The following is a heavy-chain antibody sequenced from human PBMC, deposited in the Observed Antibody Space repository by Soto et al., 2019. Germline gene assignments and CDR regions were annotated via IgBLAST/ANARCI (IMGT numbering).Heavy chain of an antibody. CDR2: IYHRASA. CDR3: AGRGVSSAWSPGGH. D-gene: IGHD6-19*01. Sequence: QVQLQDPGPGLVKPSGTLSLTCAVSGVSISSTNWWSWVRQPPGNGLEWIGEIYHRASANYSPSLKSRVTISVDKSKNQCSLELSSVTAADTAVYYCAGRGVSSAWSPGGHWCQGTLVTVSS. V-gene: IGHV4-4*02. J-gene: IGHJ4*02. CDR1: GVSISSTNW.